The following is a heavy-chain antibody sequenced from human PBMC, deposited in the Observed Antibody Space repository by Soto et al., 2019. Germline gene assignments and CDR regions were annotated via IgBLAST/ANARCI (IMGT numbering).Heavy chain of an antibody. V-gene: IGHV3-23*01. CDR3: AKRPYSSSSAREQ. CDR1: GFTFSSYA. J-gene: IGHJ4*02. CDR2: ISGSGGST. Sequence: GGSLRLSCAASGFTFSSYAMSWVRQAPGKGLEWVSAISGSGGSTYYADSVKGRFTISRDNSKNTLYLQMNSLRAEDTAVFYGAKRPYSSSSAREQWGQGTLVTVSS. D-gene: IGHD6-6*01.